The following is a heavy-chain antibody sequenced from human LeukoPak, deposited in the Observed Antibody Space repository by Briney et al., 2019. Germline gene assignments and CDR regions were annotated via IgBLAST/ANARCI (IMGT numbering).Heavy chain of an antibody. CDR2: IYTSGST. CDR3: ARGDRWELLES. D-gene: IGHD1-26*01. V-gene: IGHV4-61*02. J-gene: IGHJ5*02. CDR1: GGSISSGSYY. Sequence: SETLSLTCTVSGGSISSGSYYWSWIRQPAGKGLEWIGRIYTSGSTNYNPSLKSRVTISVDTSKNQFSLKLSSVTAADTAVYYCARGDRWELLESWGQGTLVTVSS.